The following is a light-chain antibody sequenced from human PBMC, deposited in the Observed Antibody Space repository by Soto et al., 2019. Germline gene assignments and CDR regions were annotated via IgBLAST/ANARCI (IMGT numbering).Light chain of an antibody. CDR2: SHD. V-gene: IGLV1-44*01. Sequence: QSVLTQPPSASGPPGQRVTISCSGSSSTIGSKTVDWYQQLPGTAPKLLIYSHDQRPLGVPDRFSASRSGTSASLAISGLQPGDEGIYYCAVWGNSLDGPGVFGGGTQLTVL. CDR3: AVWGNSLDGPGV. CDR1: SSTIGSKT. J-gene: IGLJ3*02.